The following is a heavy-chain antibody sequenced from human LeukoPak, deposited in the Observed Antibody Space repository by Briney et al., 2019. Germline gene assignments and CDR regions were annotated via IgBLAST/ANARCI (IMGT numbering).Heavy chain of an antibody. D-gene: IGHD3-22*01. Sequence: ASVKVSCKASGYTFTGYYMHWVRQAPGQGLEWMGWINPNSGGTNYAQKFQGWVTMTRDTSISTAYMELSRLRSDDTAVYYCARDRYYYDSSGYSHWGQGTLVTVSS. CDR1: GYTFTGYY. J-gene: IGHJ4*02. V-gene: IGHV1-2*04. CDR2: INPNSGGT. CDR3: ARDRYYYDSSGYSH.